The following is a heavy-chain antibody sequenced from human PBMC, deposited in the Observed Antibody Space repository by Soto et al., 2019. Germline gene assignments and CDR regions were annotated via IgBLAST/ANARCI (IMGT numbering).Heavy chain of an antibody. CDR3: ARGFTMVRGVPYYYYYGMDV. D-gene: IGHD3-10*01. CDR2: INHSGST. J-gene: IGHJ6*02. Sequence: SETLSLTCAVYGGSFSGYYWSWIRQPPGKGLEWIGEINHSGSTNYNPSLKSRVTISVDTSKNQFSLKLSSVTAADTAVYYCARGFTMVRGVPYYYYYGMDVWGQGTTVT. V-gene: IGHV4-34*01. CDR1: GGSFSGYY.